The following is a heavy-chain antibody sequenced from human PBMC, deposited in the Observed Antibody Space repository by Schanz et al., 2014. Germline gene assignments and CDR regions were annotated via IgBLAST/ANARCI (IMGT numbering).Heavy chain of an antibody. J-gene: IGHJ4*02. CDR3: ASSGAGYSSSWDFDY. CDR2: IIPILGIA. CDR1: GYTFISYG. V-gene: IGHV1-69*04. D-gene: IGHD6-13*01. Sequence: QVQLVQSGAEVKKPGASVKVSCKASGYTFISYGIKWVRQAPGQGLEWMGRIIPILGIATYAQKFQGRVTITADKSTFTAYMDVSSLRSEDTAVYYCASSGAGYSSSWDFDYWGQGTLVTVSS.